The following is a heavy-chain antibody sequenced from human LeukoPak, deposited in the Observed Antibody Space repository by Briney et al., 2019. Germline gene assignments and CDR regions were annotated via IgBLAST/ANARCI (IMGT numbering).Heavy chain of an antibody. V-gene: IGHV4-59*01. CDR3: ARGPNRYYFDY. J-gene: IGHJ4*02. CDR1: GGSISSYY. CDR2: IYYSGRT. D-gene: IGHD2/OR15-2a*01. Sequence: PSETLSLTCTVSGGSISSYYWSWIRQPPGKGLEWTGYIYYSGRTNYNPSLKSRVTILVDTSKNQFSLKLSSVTAADTAVYYCARGPNRYYFDYWGQGTLVTVSS.